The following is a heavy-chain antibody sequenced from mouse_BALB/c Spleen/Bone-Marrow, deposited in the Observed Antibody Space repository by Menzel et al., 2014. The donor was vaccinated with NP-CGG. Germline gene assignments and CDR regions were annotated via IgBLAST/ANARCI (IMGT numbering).Heavy chain of an antibody. D-gene: IGHD2-3*01. CDR2: IVPSSAYS. CDR3: AREGSYDGCSGHFDF. J-gene: IGHJ2*01. CDR1: GYSFTSFT. V-gene: IGHV1-4*01. Sequence: QVHVKQSGAELARPGASVRMSCKAPGYSFTSFTMHWLKQRTGQGMEWIAYIVPSSAYSNYNQKFKDKATLTADRSSRTAYMQLSIQTSEDSAVYYCAREGSYDGCSGHFDFLGPGTTLTVSS.